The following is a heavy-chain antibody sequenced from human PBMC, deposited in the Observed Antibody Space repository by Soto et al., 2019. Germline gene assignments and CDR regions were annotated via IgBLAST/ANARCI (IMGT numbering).Heavy chain of an antibody. V-gene: IGHV4-31*03. CDR3: ARDPYSSSSGAAFDI. CDR2: IYYSGST. D-gene: IGHD6-6*01. CDR1: GGSISSGGYY. J-gene: IGHJ3*02. Sequence: NPSETLSLTCTVSGGSISSGGYYWSWIRQHPGKGLEWIGYIYYSGSTYYNPSLESRVTISVDTSKNQFSLKLSSVTAADTAVYYCARDPYSSSSGAAFDIWGQGTMVTVSS.